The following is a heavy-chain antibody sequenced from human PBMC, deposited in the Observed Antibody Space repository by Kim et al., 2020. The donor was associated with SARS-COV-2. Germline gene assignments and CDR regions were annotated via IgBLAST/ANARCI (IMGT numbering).Heavy chain of an antibody. CDR1: GFTFSSYS. Sequence: GGSLRLSCAASGFTFSSYSMNWVRQAPGKGLEWVSYISSSSSTIYYADSVKGRFTISRDNAKNSLYLQMNSLRDEDTAVYYCARDRRGYYYYYGMDVWGQGTTVTVSS. CDR2: ISSSSSTI. CDR3: ARDRRGYYYYYGMDV. V-gene: IGHV3-48*02. J-gene: IGHJ6*02.